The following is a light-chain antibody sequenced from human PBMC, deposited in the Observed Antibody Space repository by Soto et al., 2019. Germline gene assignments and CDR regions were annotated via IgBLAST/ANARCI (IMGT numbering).Light chain of an antibody. J-gene: IGKJ2*01. V-gene: IGKV1-6*01. CDR3: LQDYYYPYT. CDR2: AAS. CDR1: QGIRND. Sequence: AIQMTQSPSSLSASVGDRVTITCRASQGIRNDLAWYQQKPRKAPKLLIYAASSLQSGVSSRFSGGGSGTDFTLTISSLQPEDFATYYCLQDYYYPYTFGQGTKLEIK.